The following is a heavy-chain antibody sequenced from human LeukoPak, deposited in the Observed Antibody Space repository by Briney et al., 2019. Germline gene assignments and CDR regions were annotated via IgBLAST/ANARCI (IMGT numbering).Heavy chain of an antibody. V-gene: IGHV3-48*03. Sequence: PGGSLRLSCAASGFTFSSYEMNWVRQAPGKGLEWVSYISSSGSTIYYADSVKGRFTISRDNAKNSLYLQMNSLRAEDTAVYYCARDPGRARSKGDSYMDVWGKGTTVTVSS. D-gene: IGHD3-16*01. J-gene: IGHJ6*03. CDR2: ISSSGSTI. CDR3: ARDPGRARSKGDSYMDV. CDR1: GFTFSSYE.